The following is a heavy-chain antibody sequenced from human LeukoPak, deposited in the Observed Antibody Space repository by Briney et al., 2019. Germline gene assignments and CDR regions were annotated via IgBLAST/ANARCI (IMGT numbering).Heavy chain of an antibody. D-gene: IGHD3-22*01. CDR1: GYTFTGYY. V-gene: IGHV1-2*02. CDR3: ARDTIVVIGAFDI. J-gene: IGHJ3*02. CDR2: INPNSGGT. Sequence: ASVKVSCKASGYTFTGYYMHWVRQAPGQGLEWMGWINPNSGGTNYAQKLQGRVTMTTDTSTSTAYMELRSLRSDDTAVYYCARDTIVVIGAFDIWGQGTMVTVSS.